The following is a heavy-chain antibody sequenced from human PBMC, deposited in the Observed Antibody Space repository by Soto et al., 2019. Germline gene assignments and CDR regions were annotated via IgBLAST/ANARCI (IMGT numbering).Heavy chain of an antibody. J-gene: IGHJ4*02. V-gene: IGHV3-48*03. CDR3: ARAAQYYAFWSGYYHRYFDY. CDR2: ISSSGSTI. CDR1: GFTFSSYE. D-gene: IGHD3-3*01. Sequence: GGSLRLSCAASGFTFSSYEMNWVRQAPGKXLEWVSYISSSGSTICYADSVKGRFTISRDNAKNSLYLQMNSLRAEDTAVYYCARAAQYYAFWSGYYHRYFDYRGQGSLVTGSS.